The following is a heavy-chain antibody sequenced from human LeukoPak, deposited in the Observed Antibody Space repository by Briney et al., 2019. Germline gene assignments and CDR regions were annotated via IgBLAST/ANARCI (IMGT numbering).Heavy chain of an antibody. CDR2: ISTSGST. CDR3: ARDFLNWRLLPSADAFDI. J-gene: IGHJ3*02. CDR1: GGSISSGSYY. D-gene: IGHD4-17*01. Sequence: PSETLSLTCTVSGGSISSGSYYWSWIRQPAEKGLEWIGRISTSGSTNYNPSLKSRVTISVDTSKNQFSLNLSSVTAADTAVYYCARDFLNWRLLPSADAFDIWGQGTMVTVSS. V-gene: IGHV4-61*02.